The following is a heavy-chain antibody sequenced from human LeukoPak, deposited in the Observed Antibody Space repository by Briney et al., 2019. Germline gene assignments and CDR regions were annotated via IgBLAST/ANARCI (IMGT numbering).Heavy chain of an antibody. Sequence: GGSLRLSCAASGFTFRNYWMHWVRQAPGKGLVWVSRINTDGSTTSYADSVKGRFTSSRDNAKNTLYLQMNSLRAEDTAVYYCAKNPGYYYYYYMDVWGKGTTVTVSS. CDR2: INTDGSTT. J-gene: IGHJ6*03. V-gene: IGHV3-74*01. CDR1: GFTFRNYW. CDR3: AKNPGYYYYYYMDV.